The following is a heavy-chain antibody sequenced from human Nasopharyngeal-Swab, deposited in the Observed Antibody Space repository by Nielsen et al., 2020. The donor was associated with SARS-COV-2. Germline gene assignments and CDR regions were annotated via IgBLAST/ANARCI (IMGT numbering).Heavy chain of an antibody. CDR1: GGSISSYYW. D-gene: IGHD3-10*01. V-gene: IGHV2-70*18. J-gene: IGHJ3*02. Sequence: TLSLTCTVSGGSISSYYWSWIRQPPGKALEWLALIDWDDDKYYSTSLKTRLTISKDTSKNQVVLTMTNMDPVDTATYYCARAYGSGSHGAFDIWGQGTMVTVSS. CDR2: IDWDDDK. CDR3: ARAYGSGSHGAFDI.